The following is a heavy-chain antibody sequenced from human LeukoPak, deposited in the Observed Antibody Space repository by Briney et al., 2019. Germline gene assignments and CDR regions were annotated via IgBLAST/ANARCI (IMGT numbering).Heavy chain of an antibody. V-gene: IGHV3-66*01. CDR1: GFTVSRNY. CDR2: IYRGGAT. Sequence: GGSLRLSCAASGFTVSRNYMRCVRQAPGKGLEWVSVIYRGGATYYADSVKDRFTISRDISKNTLFLQMNSLRAEDTAVYFCARDRPDSLYFDYWGQGTPVTASP. J-gene: IGHJ4*02. CDR3: ARDRPDSLYFDY. D-gene: IGHD2-21*01.